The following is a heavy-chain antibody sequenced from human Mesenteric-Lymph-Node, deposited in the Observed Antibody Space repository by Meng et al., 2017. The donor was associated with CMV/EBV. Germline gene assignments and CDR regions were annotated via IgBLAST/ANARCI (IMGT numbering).Heavy chain of an antibody. CDR1: GYTFTSYG. J-gene: IGHJ4*02. CDR3: ARPPLTGDFYYHY. Sequence: KASGYTFTSYGISWVRQAPGQGLEWMGGIIPIFGTANYAQKFQGRVAITADESTSTAYMELSSLRSDDTATYYCARPPLTGDFYYHYWGQGTLVTVSS. D-gene: IGHD7-27*01. V-gene: IGHV1-69*01. CDR2: IIPIFGTA.